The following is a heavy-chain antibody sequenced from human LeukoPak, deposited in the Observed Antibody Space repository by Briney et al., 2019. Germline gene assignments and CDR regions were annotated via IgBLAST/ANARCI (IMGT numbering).Heavy chain of an antibody. D-gene: IGHD1-7*01. V-gene: IGHV4-61*02. CDR3: ARELELQPDAFDI. CDR1: GGSISSGGYY. J-gene: IGHJ3*02. CDR2: IYTSGST. Sequence: PSETLSLTCAVYGGSISSGGYYWSWIRQPAGKGLEWIGRIYTSGSTNYNPSLKSRVTMSVDTSKNQFSLKLSSLSAADTAVYYCARELELQPDAFDIWGQGTMVTVSS.